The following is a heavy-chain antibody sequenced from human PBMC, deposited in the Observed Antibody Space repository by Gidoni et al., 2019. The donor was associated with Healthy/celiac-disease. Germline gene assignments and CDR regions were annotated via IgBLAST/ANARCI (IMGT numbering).Heavy chain of an antibody. CDR1: GFTFSSYA. CDR3: ARDMPCSGGSCFLDY. CDR2: ISYDGSNK. Sequence: ERVESGGGVGQPGRSLRLYCAASGFTFSSYAMHWVRQAPGKGLEWVAVISYDGSNKYYADTVKGRFTISRDNSKNTLYLQMNSLRAEDTAVYYCARDMPCSGGSCFLDYWGQGTLVTVSS. V-gene: IGHV3-30-3*01. J-gene: IGHJ4*02. D-gene: IGHD2-15*01.